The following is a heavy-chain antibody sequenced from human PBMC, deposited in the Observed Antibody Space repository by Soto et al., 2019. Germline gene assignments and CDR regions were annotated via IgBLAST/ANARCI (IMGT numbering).Heavy chain of an antibody. Sequence: EVQLLESGGGLVQPGGSLRLSCAASGFTFSSYAMSWVRQAPGKGLEWVSAISGSGGSTYYADSVKGRFTISRDNSKNTLDLQMNSLRAEDTAVYYCAKEGDIVVVPAAMLDYWGQGTLVTVSS. CDR1: GFTFSSYA. V-gene: IGHV3-23*01. J-gene: IGHJ4*02. D-gene: IGHD2-2*01. CDR3: AKEGDIVVVPAAMLDY. CDR2: ISGSGGST.